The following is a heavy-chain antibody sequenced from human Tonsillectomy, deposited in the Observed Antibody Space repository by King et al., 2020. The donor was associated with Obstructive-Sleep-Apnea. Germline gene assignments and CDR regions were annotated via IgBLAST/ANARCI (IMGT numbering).Heavy chain of an antibody. Sequence: VQLVESGAEVKKPGESLRISCKGSGYSFTSYWISWVRQMPGKGLEWMGRIDPRDSSPNYSPSFQGRVTISADKSISTVYLHWSSLKASDTAIYYCARHIPLAVHPRDYWGQGTLVTVSS. CDR2: IDPRDSSP. CDR1: GYSFTSYW. CDR3: ARHIPLAVHPRDY. J-gene: IGHJ4*02. V-gene: IGHV5-10-1*01. D-gene: IGHD2-21*01.